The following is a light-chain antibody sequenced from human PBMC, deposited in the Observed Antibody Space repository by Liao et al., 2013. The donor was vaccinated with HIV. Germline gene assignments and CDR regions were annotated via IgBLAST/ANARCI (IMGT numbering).Light chain of an antibody. CDR1: KLGDKY. CDR2: QDS. Sequence: YELTQPPSVSVSPGQTASITCSGDKLGDKYVNWYQQKPGQSPVLVTYQDSMRPSGIPERFSGSNSGNTATLTISGTQAMDEADYYCQAWDSSTACVVFGGGTKLTVL. V-gene: IGLV3-1*01. CDR3: QAWDSSTACVV. J-gene: IGLJ3*02.